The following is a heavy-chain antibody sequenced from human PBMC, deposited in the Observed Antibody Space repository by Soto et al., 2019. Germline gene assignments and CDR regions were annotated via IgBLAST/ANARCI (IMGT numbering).Heavy chain of an antibody. CDR2: TYYRSNWYT. D-gene: IGHD6-19*01. J-gene: IGHJ4*02. Sequence: SPTLSLTCVISGHSVSSTSTAVRWIRQSPSTGLEWLGRTYYRSNWYTDYAVSVKSRITLSPDTSKNQFPLQLNSVTPEDTAVYYCARGSYYSGWVWGQGTLVTVSS. CDR1: GHSVSSTSTA. CDR3: ARGSYYSGWV. V-gene: IGHV6-1*01.